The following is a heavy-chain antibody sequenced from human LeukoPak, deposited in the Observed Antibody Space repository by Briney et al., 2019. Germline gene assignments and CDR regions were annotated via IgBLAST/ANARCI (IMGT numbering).Heavy chain of an antibody. D-gene: IGHD3-3*01. Sequence: PGGSLRLSCAASGFTFSSYAMSWVRQAPGKGLEWVSAISGSGGSTYCANSVKGRFTISRDNSKNTLYLQMNSLRAEDTAVYYCAKGGQYDFWSGYYFDYWGQGTLVTVSS. CDR1: GFTFSSYA. V-gene: IGHV3-23*01. J-gene: IGHJ4*02. CDR3: AKGGQYDFWSGYYFDY. CDR2: ISGSGGST.